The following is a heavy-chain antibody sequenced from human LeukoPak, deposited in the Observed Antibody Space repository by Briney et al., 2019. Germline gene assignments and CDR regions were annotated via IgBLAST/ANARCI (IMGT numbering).Heavy chain of an antibody. CDR3: ARDGNGDYFVR. CDR1: GFTVSNNY. V-gene: IGHV3-66*01. D-gene: IGHD4-17*01. CDR2: IYSGGNT. Sequence: PGGSLRLSCAASGFTVSNNYMSWVRRAPGKGLEWVSVIYSGGNTYYADSVKGRFTISRDNSKNTLYLQMNSLRAEDTAVYYCARDGNGDYFVRWGQGTLVTVSS. J-gene: IGHJ4*02.